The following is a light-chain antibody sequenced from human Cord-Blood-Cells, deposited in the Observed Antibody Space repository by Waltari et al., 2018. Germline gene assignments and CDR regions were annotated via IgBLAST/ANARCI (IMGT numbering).Light chain of an antibody. CDR1: GLRSYY. V-gene: IGLV3-19*01. J-gene: IGLJ2*01. CDR2: GKN. Sequence: SSELTQDPAVSMALGQTVRITCQGDGLRSYYASWYQQKPGQAPVLVIYGKNNRPSGIPDRFSGSSSGNTASLTITGARAEDEADYYCNSRDSSGNHVVFGGGTKLTVL. CDR3: NSRDSSGNHVV.